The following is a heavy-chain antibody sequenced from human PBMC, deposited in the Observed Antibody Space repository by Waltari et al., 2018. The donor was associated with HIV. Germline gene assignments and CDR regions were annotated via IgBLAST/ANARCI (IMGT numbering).Heavy chain of an antibody. CDR3: TRQHAYVRDLFSQASFFNC. V-gene: IGHV4-39*01. CDR1: GASMHSKNYY. CDR2: LDYTGDT. D-gene: IGHD3-3*02. Sequence: LQLKESGPGLVKASDTLSLTCAVSGASMHSKNYYWAWIRPSPGARLEWIATLDYTGDTDCPPSLRNRTPIPVDSSNNLLSLGPSPVTTADTASYDCTRQHAYVRDLFSQASFFNCWGPGTLFNVS. J-gene: IGHJ1*01.